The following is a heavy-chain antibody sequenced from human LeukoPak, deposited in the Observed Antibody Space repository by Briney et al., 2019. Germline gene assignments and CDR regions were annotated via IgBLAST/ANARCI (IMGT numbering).Heavy chain of an antibody. V-gene: IGHV4-59*01. CDR1: GGSISSYY. D-gene: IGHD6-13*01. Sequence: SETLSLTCTVSGGSISSYYWSWIRQPPGKGLEWIGYIYYSGSTNYNPSLKSRVTISVDTSKNQFSLKLSSVTAADTAVHYCARYIAAAALSNWFDPWGQGTLVTVSS. J-gene: IGHJ5*02. CDR2: IYYSGST. CDR3: ARYIAAAALSNWFDP.